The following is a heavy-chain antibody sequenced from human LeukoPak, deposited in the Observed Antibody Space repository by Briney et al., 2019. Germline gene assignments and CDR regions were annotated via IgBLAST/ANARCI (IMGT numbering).Heavy chain of an antibody. CDR1: GYTLTGLS. Sequence: ASVKVSCKVSGYTLTGLSMHWVRQAPGKGLEWMGGFDPEDGETIYAQKFQGRVTMTEDTSTDTAYMELSSLRSEDTAVYYCATGSIAVAGLDYWGQGTLVTVSS. D-gene: IGHD6-19*01. J-gene: IGHJ4*02. V-gene: IGHV1-24*01. CDR2: FDPEDGET. CDR3: ATGSIAVAGLDY.